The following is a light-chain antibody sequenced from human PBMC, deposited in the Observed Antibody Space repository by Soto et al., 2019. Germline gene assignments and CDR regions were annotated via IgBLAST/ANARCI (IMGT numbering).Light chain of an antibody. CDR1: QGISNY. Sequence: DIQMTQSPSSLSVFVGDRVTITCRASQGISNYLAWYQQKPGKVPTLLIYAASALHSGVPSRFSGSGSGTDFALTISSRQPEDVAIYYCQRYNSALTWTLGQGTKVEIK. CDR2: AAS. CDR3: QRYNSALTWT. V-gene: IGKV1-27*01. J-gene: IGKJ1*01.